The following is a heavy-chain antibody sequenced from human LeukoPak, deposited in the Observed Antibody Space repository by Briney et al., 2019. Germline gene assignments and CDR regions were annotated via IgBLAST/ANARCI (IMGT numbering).Heavy chain of an antibody. CDR2: INPDGSRI. CDR3: ARALGSPLDY. V-gene: IGHV3-74*01. CDR1: GFTFSSDW. Sequence: PGGSLRLSCAASGFTFSSDWMHWVRQAPGKGLMWVSRINPDGSRINYADSVKGRFTISRDNAKNTLYLQMSSLRAEDTAIYFCARALGSPLDYWGQGTLVTVSS. J-gene: IGHJ4*02. D-gene: IGHD1-26*01.